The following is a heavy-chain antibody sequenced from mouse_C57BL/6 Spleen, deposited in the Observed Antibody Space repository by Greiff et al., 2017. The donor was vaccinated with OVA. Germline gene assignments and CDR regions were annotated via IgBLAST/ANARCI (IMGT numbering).Heavy chain of an antibody. D-gene: IGHD2-4*01. CDR2: IYPRSGST. V-gene: IGHV1-85*01. Sequence: QVQLQQSGPELVKPGASVKLSCKASGYTFTSYDINWVKQRPGQGLEWIGCIYPRSGSTKYNEKFKGKSTLTVDTSSSTAYMELHSLTSEDSAVYFCARAGDDYDWFAYWGQGTLVTVSA. J-gene: IGHJ3*01. CDR3: ARAGDDYDWFAY. CDR1: GYTFTSYD.